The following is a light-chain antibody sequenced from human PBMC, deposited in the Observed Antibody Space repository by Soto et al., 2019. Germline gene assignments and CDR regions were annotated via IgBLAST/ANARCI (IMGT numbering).Light chain of an antibody. CDR3: HQYGSSPFT. V-gene: IGKV3-20*01. J-gene: IGKJ3*01. Sequence: EVVLTQSPATLSLSPGERATLSCRANQSVSANYLAWYQQKPGKAPRLLMYGASSRATGIPDRFSGSGSGTDFPLTISRLEPEDFAVFYGHQYGSSPFTFGPGTKVDIK. CDR2: GAS. CDR1: QSVSANY.